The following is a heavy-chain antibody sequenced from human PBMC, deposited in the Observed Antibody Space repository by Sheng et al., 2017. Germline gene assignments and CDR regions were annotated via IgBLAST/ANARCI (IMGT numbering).Heavy chain of an antibody. CDR2: IYYSGST. J-gene: IGHJ4*02. D-gene: IGHD2-2*01. Sequence: QVQLQESGPGLVKPSETLSLTCTVSGGSVSSGSYYWSWIRQPPGKGLEWIGYIYYSGSTNYNPSLKSRVTISVDTSKNQFSLKLSSVTAADTAVYYCARSLVPAAIDYWGQGTLVTVSS. CDR1: GGSVSSGSYY. CDR3: ARSLVPAAIDY. V-gene: IGHV4-61*01.